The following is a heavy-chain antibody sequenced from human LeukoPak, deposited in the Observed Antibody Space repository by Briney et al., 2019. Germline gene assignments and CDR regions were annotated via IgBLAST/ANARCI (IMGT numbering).Heavy chain of an antibody. Sequence: PSETLSLTCTVSGGSISSSGYYWGWIRPPPGMGLEWIVSIYCSGRTYYNPSNKRLVIISGDKSNNQLYLKLSSVTAADTAVYYCARDRWDMAAAGTGEDDYYYYYMDVWGKGTTVTVSS. CDR1: GGSISSSGYY. D-gene: IGHD6-13*01. CDR2: IYCSGRT. CDR3: ARDRWDMAAAGTGEDDYYYYYMDV. V-gene: IGHV4-39*07. J-gene: IGHJ6*03.